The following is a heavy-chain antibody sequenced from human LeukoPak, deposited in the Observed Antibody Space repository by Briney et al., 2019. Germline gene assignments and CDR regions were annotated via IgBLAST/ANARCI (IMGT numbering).Heavy chain of an antibody. CDR3: ASSFYSSSWYYYGMDV. CDR1: GGSISSYY. D-gene: IGHD6-13*01. J-gene: IGHJ6*02. V-gene: IGHV4-59*08. CDR2: IYYSGGT. Sequence: PSETLSLTCTVSGGSISSYYWSWIRQPPGKGLEWIGYIYYSGGTNYNPSLRSRVTISVDTSKNQFSLKLSSVTAADTAVYYCASSFYSSSWYYYGMDVWGQGTTVTVSS.